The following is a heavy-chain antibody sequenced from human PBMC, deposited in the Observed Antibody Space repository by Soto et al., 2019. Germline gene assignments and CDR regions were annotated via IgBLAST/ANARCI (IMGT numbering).Heavy chain of an antibody. Sequence: QVQLVESGGGVVQPGRSLRLSCAASGFTFSSYGMHWVRQAPGKGLEWVAVISYDGSNKYYADSVKGRFTISRDNSKNTLYLEMNSLRAEDTAVYYCAKRTTPTPGGFDYWGQGTLVTVSS. CDR2: ISYDGSNK. CDR3: AKRTTPTPGGFDY. J-gene: IGHJ4*02. D-gene: IGHD4-4*01. CDR1: GFTFSSYG. V-gene: IGHV3-30*18.